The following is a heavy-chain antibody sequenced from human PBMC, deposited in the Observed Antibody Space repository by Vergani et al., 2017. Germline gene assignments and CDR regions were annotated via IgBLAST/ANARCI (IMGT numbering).Heavy chain of an antibody. CDR2: IIPIFGTA. CDR1: GGTFSSYA. V-gene: IGHV1-69*01. J-gene: IGHJ6*03. D-gene: IGHD5-24*01. CDR3: ASQAPHGPPDYYYYYMDV. Sequence: QVQLVQSGAEVKKPGSSVKVSCKASGGTFSSYAISWVRQAPGQGLEWMGGIIPIFGTANYAQKFQGRVTITADESTSTAYMELSSLRSEDTAVYYCASQAPHGPPDYYYYYMDVWGKGTTVTVSS.